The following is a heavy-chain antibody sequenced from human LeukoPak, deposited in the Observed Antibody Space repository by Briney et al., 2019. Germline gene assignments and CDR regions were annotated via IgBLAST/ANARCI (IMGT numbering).Heavy chain of an antibody. CDR1: GYSFPTYD. J-gene: IGHJ4*02. CDR3: ARILRAAVGGPGKFDY. CDR2: MNPDTGNT. V-gene: IGHV1-8*01. D-gene: IGHD6-19*01. Sequence: ASVKVSCKTSGYSFPTYDINWVRQATGQGLEWMGWMNPDTGNTGYAQRFQGGVTMTRSTSISTAYMELSSLKSEDTAVYYCARILRAAVGGPGKFDYWGQGTLVTVSS.